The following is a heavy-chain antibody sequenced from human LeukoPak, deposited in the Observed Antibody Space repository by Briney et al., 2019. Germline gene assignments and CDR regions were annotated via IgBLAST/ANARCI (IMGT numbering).Heavy chain of an antibody. Sequence: GKSLKISCEGSGYNFNTFWTGWVRQKPGEGLEWVGIIYPGDSDTKYSPAVQGQVTISADKPITTAYLQWSSLKASDTATYYCVRRRGSSWKGGFDYWGQGTLVTVSS. CDR1: GYNFNTFW. CDR3: VRRRGSSWKGGFDY. CDR2: IYPGDSDT. V-gene: IGHV5-51*01. D-gene: IGHD6-13*01. J-gene: IGHJ4*02.